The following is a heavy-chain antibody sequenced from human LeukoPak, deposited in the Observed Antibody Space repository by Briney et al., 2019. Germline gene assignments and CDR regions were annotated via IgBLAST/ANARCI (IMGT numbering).Heavy chain of an antibody. D-gene: IGHD6-13*01. CDR2: VSRSSTTI. J-gene: IGHJ4*02. CDR3: AKDPRRYSRTGGYFDY. CDR1: GFTFSSYS. V-gene: IGHV3-48*01. Sequence: GGSLRLSCAASGFTFSSYSMNWVRQAPGKGLEWVSDVSRSSTTIYYADSVKGRFTISRDNAKNSMYLQMISLRTEDTAVYYCAKDPRRYSRTGGYFDYWGQGTLVTVSS.